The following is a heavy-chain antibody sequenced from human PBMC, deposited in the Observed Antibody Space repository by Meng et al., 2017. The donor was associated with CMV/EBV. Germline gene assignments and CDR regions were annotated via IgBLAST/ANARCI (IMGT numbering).Heavy chain of an antibody. CDR1: GGSISSSSYY. CDR2: IYYSAST. Sequence: SETLSLTCTVSGGSISSSSYYWGWLRQPPGKGLEWIGSIYYSASTYYNPSLKSQVTISIDTSKNQLSLNLRSVTAADTAVYCCGSLETGTKERSGPPTKNWFDPWGQGTLVTVSS. V-gene: IGHV4-39*01. CDR3: GSLETGTKERSGPPTKNWFDP. D-gene: IGHD1-7*01. J-gene: IGHJ5*02.